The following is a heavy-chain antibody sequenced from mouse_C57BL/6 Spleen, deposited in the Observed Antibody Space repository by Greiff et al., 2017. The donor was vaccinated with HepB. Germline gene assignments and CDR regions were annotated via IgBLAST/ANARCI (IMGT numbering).Heavy chain of an antibody. Sequence: QVQLQQSGPGLVAPSQSLSITCTVSGFSLTSYGVDWVRQSPGKGLEWLGVIWGVGSTNYNSALKARLSISKDNSKIQVFLKMNSLQTDDTAMYYCASGDYGSSFAYWGQGTLVTVSA. CDR3: ASGDYGSSFAY. CDR1: GFSLTSYG. V-gene: IGHV2-6*01. D-gene: IGHD1-1*01. J-gene: IGHJ3*01. CDR2: IWGVGST.